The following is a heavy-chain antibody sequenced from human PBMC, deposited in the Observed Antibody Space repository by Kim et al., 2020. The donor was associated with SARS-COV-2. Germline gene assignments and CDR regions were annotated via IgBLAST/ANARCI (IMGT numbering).Heavy chain of an antibody. V-gene: IGHV3-23*01. CDR3: AKDQTPISMIVVDTAFDY. CDR2: ISGGGGST. CDR1: GFTFSSYA. Sequence: GGSLRLSCAASGFTFSSYAMSWVRQAPGKGLEWVSSISGGGGSTYYADSVKGRFTISRDNSKNTLYLQMNSLRAEDTAVYYCAKDQTPISMIVVDTAFDYCGQGTLVTVSS. D-gene: IGHD3-22*01. J-gene: IGHJ4*02.